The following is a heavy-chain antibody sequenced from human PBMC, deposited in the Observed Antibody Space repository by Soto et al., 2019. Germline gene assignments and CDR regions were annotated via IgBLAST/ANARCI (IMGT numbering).Heavy chain of an antibody. CDR2: ISPGSRYP. J-gene: IGHJ5*02. CDR1: RFTFGDSY. D-gene: IGHD2-15*01. V-gene: IGHV3-11*06. CDR3: VRGGGGGLFDP. Sequence: PGGSMRLSCAVSRFTFGDSYMSWIRQAPGKGLEWLSYISPGSRYPAYADSVKGRFTISRDNAKRSLYLQMMSLTAEDTAIYYCVRGGGGGLFDPWGQGTMVTVSS.